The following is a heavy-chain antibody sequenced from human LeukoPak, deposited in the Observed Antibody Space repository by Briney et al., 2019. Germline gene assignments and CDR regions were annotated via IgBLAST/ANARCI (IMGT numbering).Heavy chain of an antibody. Sequence: SETLSLTCAVSGGSISSSNWWSWVRQPPGKGLEWIGEIYHSGSTNYNPSLKSRVTISVDTSKNQFSLKLSSVTAADTAVYYCARHPYYYDRPDFDYWGQGTLVTVSS. V-gene: IGHV4-4*02. J-gene: IGHJ4*02. CDR1: GGSISSSNW. CDR3: ARHPYYYDRPDFDY. D-gene: IGHD3-22*01. CDR2: IYHSGST.